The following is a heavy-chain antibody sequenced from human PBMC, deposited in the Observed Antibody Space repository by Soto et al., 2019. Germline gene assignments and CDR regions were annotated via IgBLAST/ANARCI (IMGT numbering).Heavy chain of an antibody. CDR1: RFTFSNYA. V-gene: IGHV3-23*01. D-gene: IGHD1-26*01. CDR2: VTGSASST. CDR3: AKGDSGTYYGRFFFDY. J-gene: IGHJ4*02. Sequence: PGGSLRLSCAASRFTFSNYAMSWVRQAPGKGLEWVSTVTGSASSTYYADSVKGRFTISSDNSKNTLYLQMNSLRAEDTAVYYCAKGDSGTYYGRFFFDYWGQGTLVTV.